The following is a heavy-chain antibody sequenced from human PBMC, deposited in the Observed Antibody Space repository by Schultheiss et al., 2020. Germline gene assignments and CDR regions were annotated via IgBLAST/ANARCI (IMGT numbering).Heavy chain of an antibody. V-gene: IGHV3-23*01. CDR1: GFTFSSYA. D-gene: IGHD3-3*01. CDR2: ISSSGGGI. J-gene: IGHJ4*02. Sequence: GGSLRLSCAASGFTFSSYAMSWVRQAPGKGLEWVSGISSSGGGIYYADSVKGRFTVSRDNSKNTLYLQMNSLRAEDTAVFYCAKDSRWVDYWGQGTLVTVSS. CDR3: AKDSRWVDY.